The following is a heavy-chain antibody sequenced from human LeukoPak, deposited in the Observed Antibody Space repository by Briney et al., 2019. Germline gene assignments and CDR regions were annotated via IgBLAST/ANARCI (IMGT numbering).Heavy chain of an antibody. CDR1: GGSISSSSYY. V-gene: IGHV4-39*07. CDR2: IYYSGST. Sequence: SETLSLTCTVSGGSISSSSYYWGWIRQPPGKGLEWIGSIYYSGSTYYNPSLKSRVTISVDTSKNQFSLKLSSVTAADTAVYYCARFSYGRLAAFDYWGQGTLVTVSS. D-gene: IGHD5-18*01. J-gene: IGHJ4*02. CDR3: ARFSYGRLAAFDY.